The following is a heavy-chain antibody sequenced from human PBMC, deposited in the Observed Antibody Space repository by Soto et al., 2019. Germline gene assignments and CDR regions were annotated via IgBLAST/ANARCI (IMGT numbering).Heavy chain of an antibody. CDR3: TRGRYGDY. J-gene: IGHJ4*02. Sequence: QVHLVQSGAEVKKPGASVKVSCKAPGYTFTSYGITWVRQAPGQGLEWMRWISAHNGNTDYAQKLQGRVIVTRDTSTGTAYMELRSLRSDDTAVYYCTRGRYGDYWGQGALVTVSS. CDR2: ISAHNGNT. CDR1: GYTFTSYG. D-gene: IGHD1-1*01. V-gene: IGHV1-18*01.